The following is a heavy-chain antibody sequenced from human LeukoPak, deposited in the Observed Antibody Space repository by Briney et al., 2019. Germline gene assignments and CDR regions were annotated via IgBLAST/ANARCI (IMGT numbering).Heavy chain of an antibody. J-gene: IGHJ4*02. CDR3: VRDNRSYNFDY. CDR1: RFTFSRYW. V-gene: IGHV3-74*01. D-gene: IGHD1-26*01. CDR2: IKSDGSST. Sequence: PGGSLRLSCAASRFTFSRYWMHWVRQAPWKGLVWVSCIKSDGSSTSIADSAKGRFTISRDNAKKTVYLQMNSLRAEDTAVYYCVRDNRSYNFDYWGQGTLVTVSS.